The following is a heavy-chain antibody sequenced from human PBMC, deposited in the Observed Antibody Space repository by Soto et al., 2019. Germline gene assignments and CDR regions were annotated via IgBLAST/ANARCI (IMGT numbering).Heavy chain of an antibody. Sequence: GGSLRLSCAASGFTFSSYSMNWVRQAPGKGLEWVSSISSSSSYIYYADSVKGRLTISRDNAKNSLYLQMNSLRAEDTAVYYCASNRAGSGSSPSDYWGQGTLVTVSS. CDR3: ASNRAGSGSSPSDY. CDR2: ISSSSSYI. CDR1: GFTFSSYS. J-gene: IGHJ4*02. D-gene: IGHD3-10*01. V-gene: IGHV3-21*01.